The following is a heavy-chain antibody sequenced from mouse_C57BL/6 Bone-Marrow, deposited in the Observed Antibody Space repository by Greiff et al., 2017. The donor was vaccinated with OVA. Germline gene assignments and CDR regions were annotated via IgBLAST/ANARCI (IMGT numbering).Heavy chain of an antibody. V-gene: IGHV5-17*01. J-gene: IGHJ2*01. CDR1: GFTFSDYG. CDR3: ARGDPSYFDY. Sequence: DVKLVESGGGLVKPGGSLKLSCAASGFTFSDYGMHWVRQAPEKGLEWVAYISSGSSTIYYADTVKGRFTISRDNAKNTLFLQMTSLRSEDTAMYYCARGDPSYFDYWGQGTTLTVSS. CDR2: ISSGSSTI.